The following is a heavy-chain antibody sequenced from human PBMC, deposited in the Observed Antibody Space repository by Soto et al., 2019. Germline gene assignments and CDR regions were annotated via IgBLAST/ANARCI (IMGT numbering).Heavy chain of an antibody. CDR3: AKGGSSNTWSDGLDI. D-gene: IGHD6-13*01. CDR2: ISSSGSTI. CDR1: GFTFSDYY. V-gene: IGHV3-11*01. J-gene: IGHJ3*02. Sequence: LRLSCAAPGFTFSDYYMSWVRQAPGKGLEWVSYISSSGSTIYYADSVKGRFTISRDNAKNSLYLHMNSLRAEDTALYSCAKGGSSNTWSDGLDIWGQGTMVTVSS.